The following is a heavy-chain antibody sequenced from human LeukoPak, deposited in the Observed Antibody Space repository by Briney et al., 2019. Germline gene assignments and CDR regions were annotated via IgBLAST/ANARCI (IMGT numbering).Heavy chain of an antibody. J-gene: IGHJ4*02. CDR3: ARDLGSGDHGLLV. Sequence: PGGSLRLSCAASGFTFNSYTMNGVRQAPGKGLEWISYISRTGTTIYYAGSVKGRFTISRDNAKNSLYLQMNSLRFEDTGLYFCARDLGSGDHGLLVWGQGTLLTVSS. V-gene: IGHV3-48*01. CDR2: ISRTGTTI. D-gene: IGHD2-21*02. CDR1: GFTFNSYT.